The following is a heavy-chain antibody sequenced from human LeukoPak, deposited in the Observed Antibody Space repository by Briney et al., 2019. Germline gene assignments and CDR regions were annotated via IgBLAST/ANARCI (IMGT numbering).Heavy chain of an antibody. CDR1: GFTFSHYW. Sequence: GGSLRLSCAASGFTFSHYWMAWVRQSPEKGLEWLANIRPDGGDTAYVDSVKGRFTIDRDNAKNSLYLQMNSLRAEDTAVYYCAELGITMIGGVWGKGTTVTISS. CDR2: IRPDGGDT. J-gene: IGHJ6*04. V-gene: IGHV3-7*01. D-gene: IGHD3-10*02. CDR3: AELGITMIGGV.